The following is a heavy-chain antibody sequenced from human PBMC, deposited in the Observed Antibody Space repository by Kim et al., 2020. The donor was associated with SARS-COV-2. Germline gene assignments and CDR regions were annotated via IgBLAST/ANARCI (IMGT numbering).Heavy chain of an antibody. V-gene: IGHV1-18*01. CDR2: ISAYNGNT. D-gene: IGHD6-13*01. CDR1: GYTFTSYG. J-gene: IGHJ6*02. Sequence: ASVKVSCKASGYTFTSYGISWVRQAPGQGLEWMGWISAYNGNTNYAQKLQGRVTMTTDTSTSTAYMELRSLRSDDTAVYYCARDKYSSSWYGAYYYYGMDVWGQGTTVTVSS. CDR3: ARDKYSSSWYGAYYYYGMDV.